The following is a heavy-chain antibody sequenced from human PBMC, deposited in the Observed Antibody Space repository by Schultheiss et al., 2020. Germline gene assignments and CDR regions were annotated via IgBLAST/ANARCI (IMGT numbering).Heavy chain of an antibody. CDR2: IIPIFGTA. J-gene: IGHJ2*01. CDR1: GYTFTGYY. V-gene: IGHV1-2*02. Sequence: ASVKVSCKASGYTFTGYYMHWVRQAPGQGLEWMGGIIPIFGTANYAQKFQGRVTMTRDTSISTAYMELSRLRSDDTAVYYCARGYWYFDLWGRGTLVTVSS. CDR3: ARGYWYFDL.